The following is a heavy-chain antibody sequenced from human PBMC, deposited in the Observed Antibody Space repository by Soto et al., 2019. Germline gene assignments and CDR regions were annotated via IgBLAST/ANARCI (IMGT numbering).Heavy chain of an antibody. J-gene: IGHJ5*02. Sequence: RASVKVSCKASGYTFTNYGINWVRQAPGQGLEWMGWISAYNGNTKYTQKLQGRVTVTTDTSTSTAYMELRSLISDDTAVYYCARDGFNIYYYDSSGPRWFDPWGQGTLVTVSS. CDR1: GYTFTNYG. V-gene: IGHV1-18*04. CDR3: ARDGFNIYYYDSSGPRWFDP. D-gene: IGHD3-22*01. CDR2: ISAYNGNT.